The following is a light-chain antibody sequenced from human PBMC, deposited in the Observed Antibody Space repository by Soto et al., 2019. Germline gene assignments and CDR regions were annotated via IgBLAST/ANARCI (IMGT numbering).Light chain of an antibody. CDR2: AAS. J-gene: IGKJ4*01. V-gene: IGKV1-39*01. CDR3: QQRSSTPLT. CDR1: QSISSY. Sequence: DIQMTQTLSSLSASVGDRVTITCRASQSISSYLSWYQHTLGKAPKLLIYAASSLQSGVPSRFSGSGSGTDFTLTISSLHPEDFATYYCQQRSSTPLTFGGGTKVELK.